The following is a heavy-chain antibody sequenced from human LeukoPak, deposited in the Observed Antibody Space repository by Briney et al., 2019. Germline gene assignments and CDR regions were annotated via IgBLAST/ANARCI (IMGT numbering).Heavy chain of an antibody. CDR3: AKDRYGSGSSYRTIFHY. V-gene: IGHV3-48*04. CDR2: ISSSSSTI. CDR1: GFTFSSYS. D-gene: IGHD3-10*01. J-gene: IGHJ4*02. Sequence: GGSLRLSCAASGFTFSSYSMNWVRQAPGKGLEWVSYISSSSSTIYYADSVRGRFTISRDNAKNSLYLQMNSLRAEDTALYYCAKDRYGSGSSYRTIFHYWGQGTLVTVSS.